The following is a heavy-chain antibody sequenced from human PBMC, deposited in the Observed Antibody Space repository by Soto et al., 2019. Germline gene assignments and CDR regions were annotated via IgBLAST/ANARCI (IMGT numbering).Heavy chain of an antibody. J-gene: IGHJ6*02. CDR1: EFIFRSYA. Sequence: APEFIFRSYAKHSVRHAPVKRLEWVAVISYDGSNKYYAESVKGRFTVSRDNSKNTLNLQMNSLRAEDAAVYYCARGSSPYYYGMDVWGQGTTVTVSS. CDR3: ARGSSPYYYGMDV. CDR2: ISYDGSNK. V-gene: IGHV3-30-3*01.